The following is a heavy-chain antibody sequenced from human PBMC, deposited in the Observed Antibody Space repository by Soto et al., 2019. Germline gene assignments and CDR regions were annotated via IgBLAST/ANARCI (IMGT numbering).Heavy chain of an antibody. D-gene: IGHD3-22*01. CDR1: GGTFSSYA. V-gene: IGHV1-69*13. Sequence: GASVKVSCKASGGTFSSYAISWVRQAPGQGLEWMGGIIPIFGTANYAQKFQGRVTITADESTSTAYMELSSLRSEDTAVYYCARDTIRHRIVVVRGAFDIWGQGTMVTVSS. CDR3: ARDTIRHRIVVVRGAFDI. J-gene: IGHJ3*02. CDR2: IIPIFGTA.